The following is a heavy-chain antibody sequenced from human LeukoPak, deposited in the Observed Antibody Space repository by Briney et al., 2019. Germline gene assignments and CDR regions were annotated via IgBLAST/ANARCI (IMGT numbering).Heavy chain of an antibody. Sequence: QPGGSLRLSCAASGFTFSSYAMHWVRQAPGKGLEYVSAISSNGGSTYYANSVKGRFTISRDNSKNTLYLQMGSLRAEDMALYYCGRGRGEDVETATPNWGQGTLVTVSS. J-gene: IGHJ4*02. D-gene: IGHD3-16*01. CDR2: ISSNGGST. V-gene: IGHV3-64*01. CDR3: GRGRGEDVETATPN. CDR1: GFTFSSYA.